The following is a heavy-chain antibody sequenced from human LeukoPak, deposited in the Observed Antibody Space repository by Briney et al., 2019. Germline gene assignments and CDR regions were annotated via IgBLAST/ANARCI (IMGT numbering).Heavy chain of an antibody. CDR1: GFIFSTYS. Sequence: GGSLRPSCAASGFIFSTYSMNWVRQAPGKGLEWVSVIYSGGSTYYADSVKGRFTISRDNSKNTLYLQMNSLRAEDTAVYYCAKLLYYYDSSQPYWGQGTLVTVSS. D-gene: IGHD3-22*01. J-gene: IGHJ4*02. CDR3: AKLLYYYDSSQPY. CDR2: IYSGGST. V-gene: IGHV3-23*03.